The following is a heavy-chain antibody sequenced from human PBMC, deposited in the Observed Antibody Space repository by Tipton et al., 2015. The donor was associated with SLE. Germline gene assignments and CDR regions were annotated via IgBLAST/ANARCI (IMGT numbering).Heavy chain of an antibody. CDR3: ARDQEMASGENRFDP. D-gene: IGHD5-24*01. Sequence: TLSLTCTVSGGSFTSHYWSWIRQPPGKGLEWIGCMHYSGNTAYSPSLRSRGTMSVDTSKKQISLKLRSVTAADTAVYYCARDQEMASGENRFDPWGQGTLVTVSS. V-gene: IGHV4-59*11. J-gene: IGHJ5*02. CDR1: GGSFTSHY. CDR2: MHYSGNT.